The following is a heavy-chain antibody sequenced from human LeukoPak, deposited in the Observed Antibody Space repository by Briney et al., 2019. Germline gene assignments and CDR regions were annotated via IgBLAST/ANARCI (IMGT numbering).Heavy chain of an antibody. CDR1: GYTFTDYH. Sequence: ASVKVSCKASGYTFTDYHIHWVRQAPGQGLEWMGWIDPNSGGTNYVQEFQGWVTMTRDKSITTVYMELRRLRSDDTAVYYCARQSCSGTSCYDSDDWFDPWGQGTLVTVSS. CDR3: ARQSCSGTSCYDSDDWFDP. CDR2: IDPNSGGT. D-gene: IGHD2-2*01. J-gene: IGHJ5*02. V-gene: IGHV1-2*04.